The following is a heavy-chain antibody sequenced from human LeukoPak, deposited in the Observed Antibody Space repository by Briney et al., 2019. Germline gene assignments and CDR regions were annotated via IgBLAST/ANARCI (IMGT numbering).Heavy chain of an antibody. CDR3: ARDHQETVDFDY. V-gene: IGHV4-61*02. CDR2: IYTSGST. J-gene: IGHJ4*02. Sequence: SQTLSLTCTVSGGSISSGSYYWSWIRQPAGKGLEWIGRIYTSGSTNYNPSLKSRVTISVDTSKNQFSLKLSSVTAADTAVYYCARDHQETVDFDYWGQGTLVTVSS. D-gene: IGHD1-14*01. CDR1: GGSISSGSYY.